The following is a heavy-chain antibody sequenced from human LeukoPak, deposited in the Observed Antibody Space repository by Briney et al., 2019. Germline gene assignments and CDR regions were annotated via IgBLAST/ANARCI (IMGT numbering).Heavy chain of an antibody. CDR2: ISPDGSNI. D-gene: IGHD3-10*01. CDR1: GFTFSSYA. CDR3: ARHRSEAAFDF. J-gene: IGHJ4*02. Sequence: GGSLRLSCAASGFTFSSYAMSWVRQAPGKGLEWVAVISPDGSNIYYADSVKGRFTISRDNSKNTLYLQMNSLRAEDTAVYYCARHRSEAAFDFWGQGTLVTVSS. V-gene: IGHV3-30*03.